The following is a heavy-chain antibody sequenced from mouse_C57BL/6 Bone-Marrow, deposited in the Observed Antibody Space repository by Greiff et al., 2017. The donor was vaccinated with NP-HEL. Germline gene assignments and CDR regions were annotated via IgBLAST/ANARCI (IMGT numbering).Heavy chain of an antibody. D-gene: IGHD1-1*01. J-gene: IGHJ4*01. CDR1: GYAFSSYW. CDR2: IYPGDGDT. V-gene: IGHV1-80*01. CDR3: ARSFIYYYGSSFYAMDY. Sequence: VQLQQSGAELVKPGASVKISCKASGYAFSSYWMNWVKQRPGKGLEWIGQIYPGDGDTNYNGKFKGKATLTADKSSSTAYMQLSSLTSEDSAVYFCARSFIYYYGSSFYAMDYWGQGTSVTVSS.